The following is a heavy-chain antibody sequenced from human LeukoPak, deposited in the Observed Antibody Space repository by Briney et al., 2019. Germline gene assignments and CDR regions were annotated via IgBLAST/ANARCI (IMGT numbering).Heavy chain of an antibody. Sequence: SETLSLTCGVSGYSISSGYYWGWIRQPPGKGLEWIGSIYHSGRTYYNPSLKSRVTISVDTSKNQFSLKLTSVTAADTAVYYCATEVGQWLVRTWGQGALVTVSS. D-gene: IGHD6-19*01. V-gene: IGHV4-38-2*01. CDR1: GYSISSGYY. J-gene: IGHJ5*02. CDR2: IYHSGRT. CDR3: ATEVGQWLVRT.